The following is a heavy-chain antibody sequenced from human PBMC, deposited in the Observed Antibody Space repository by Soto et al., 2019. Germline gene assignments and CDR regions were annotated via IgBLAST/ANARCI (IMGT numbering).Heavy chain of an antibody. CDR1: GGSISSSSYY. CDR2: IFYSGNT. Sequence: PSETLSLTCTVSGGSISSSSYYWGWIRQPPGKGLEWIGSIFYSGNTYYNPSLKSRVTISVDTSKNQFSVKLSSVTAADTAVYYCASFWSGYSIYFQHWGQGTLVTVSS. CDR3: ASFWSGYSIYFQH. J-gene: IGHJ1*01. D-gene: IGHD3-3*01. V-gene: IGHV4-39*01.